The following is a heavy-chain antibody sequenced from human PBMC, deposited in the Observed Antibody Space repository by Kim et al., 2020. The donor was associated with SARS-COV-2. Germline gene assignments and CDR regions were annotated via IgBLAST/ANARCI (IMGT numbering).Heavy chain of an antibody. CDR3: SRGVYDSPPYGFDY. CDR2: IYYSGST. J-gene: IGHJ4*02. CDR1: GGSISSGGYY. D-gene: IGHD3-22*01. V-gene: IGHV4-31*03. Sequence: SETLSLTCTVSGGSISSGGYYWSWIRQHPGKGLEWIGYIYYSGSTYYNPSLKSRVTISVDTSKNPFSLKLSSVIAADTAVYYCSRGVYDSPPYGFDYWGQGTLVTVYS.